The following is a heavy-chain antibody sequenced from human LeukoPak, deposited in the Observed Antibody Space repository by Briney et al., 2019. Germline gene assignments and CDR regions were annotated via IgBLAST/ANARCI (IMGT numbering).Heavy chain of an antibody. J-gene: IGHJ4*02. D-gene: IGHD1-26*01. CDR3: AQTNLYSGSYDY. V-gene: IGHV3-66*01. CDR2: IYSGGST. Sequence: GGSLRLSCAASGFTVSSNYMSWVRQAPGKGLEWVSVIYSGGSTYYADSVKGRFTISRDNSKNTLYLQMNSLRAEDTAVYYCAQTNLYSGSYDYWGQGTLVTVSS. CDR1: GFTVSSNY.